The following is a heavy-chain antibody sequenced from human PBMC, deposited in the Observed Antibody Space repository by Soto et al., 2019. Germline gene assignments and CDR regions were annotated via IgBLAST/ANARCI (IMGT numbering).Heavy chain of an antibody. CDR2: IYYSGSI. V-gene: IGHV4-34*01. CDR1: GGSFSGYY. CDR3: ARHYIDHGFPRFVDY. D-gene: IGHD4-4*01. Sequence: SETLSLTCAVYGGSFSGYYWGWIRQPPGKGLEWIGSIYYSGSINCNPSLKSRVTISVDTSKNQFSLRLSSVTAADTAVYYCARHYIDHGFPRFVDYWGQGTQVTVSS. J-gene: IGHJ4*02.